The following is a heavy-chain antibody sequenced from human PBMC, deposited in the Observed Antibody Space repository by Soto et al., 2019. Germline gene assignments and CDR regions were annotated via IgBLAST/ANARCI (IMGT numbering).Heavy chain of an antibody. V-gene: IGHV4-4*02. J-gene: IGHJ4*02. CDR1: RASITDAKW. CDR3: ATYDFWSGLFDY. CDR2: IYHTGSS. D-gene: IGHD3-3*01. Sequence: HVQLLESGPGLVKPSGTLSLTCAVSRASITDAKWWRWVGQAPGKGLEWIGEIYHTGSSSYNPSLTSRVTISVDKSNNQFLLKLRPVTAADTAVYYCATYDFWSGLFDYWGQGILVTVSP.